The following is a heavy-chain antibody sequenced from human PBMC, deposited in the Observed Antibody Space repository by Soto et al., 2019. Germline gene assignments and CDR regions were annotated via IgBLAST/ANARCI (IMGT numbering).Heavy chain of an antibody. J-gene: IGHJ6*03. CDR2: IKQDGSEK. V-gene: IGHV3-7*01. CDR1: GFTFSSYW. Sequence: GGSLRLSCAASGFTFSSYWMSWVRQAPGKGLEWVANIKQDGSEKYYVDSVKGRFTISRDNAKNSLYLQMNSLRAEDTAVYYCARSLLDSSSPYYYYYYYMDVWGKGTTVTVSS. D-gene: IGHD6-13*01. CDR3: ARSLLDSSSPYYYYYYYMDV.